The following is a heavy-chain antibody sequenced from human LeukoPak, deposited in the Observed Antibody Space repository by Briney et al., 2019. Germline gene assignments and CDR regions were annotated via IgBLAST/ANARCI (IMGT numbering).Heavy chain of an antibody. CDR2: ISSSGDTT. V-gene: IGHV3-23*01. D-gene: IGHD6-13*01. Sequence: GGSLRLSCAASGFTFSSYSMNWVRQAPGKGLEWVSAISSSGDTTYYTDSVKGRFTISRDNSKNTLYLQMNSLRAEDTAVYYCAKDLEGSTWYESFDYWGQGTLVTVSS. CDR3: AKDLEGSTWYESFDY. CDR1: GFTFSSYS. J-gene: IGHJ4*02.